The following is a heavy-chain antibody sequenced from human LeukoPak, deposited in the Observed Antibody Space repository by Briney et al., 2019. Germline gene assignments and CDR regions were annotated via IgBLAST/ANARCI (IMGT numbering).Heavy chain of an antibody. CDR3: ARGLWFGELSVDYYYMDV. Sequence: SETLSLTCTISGGSVSDYYWSWIRQSPGKGLEWIGYIYYTGSTTYNPSLKSRVTISADTSKNQFSLKLSSVTAADTAVYYCARGLWFGELSVDYYYMDVWGKGTTVTIFS. D-gene: IGHD3-10*01. J-gene: IGHJ6*03. CDR1: GGSVSDYY. V-gene: IGHV4-59*08. CDR2: IYYTGST.